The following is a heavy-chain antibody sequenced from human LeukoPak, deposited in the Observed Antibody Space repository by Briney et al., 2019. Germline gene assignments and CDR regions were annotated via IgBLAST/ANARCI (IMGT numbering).Heavy chain of an antibody. CDR3: ARRDSSGYYFY. D-gene: IGHD3-22*01. J-gene: IGHJ4*02. CDR1: GGSFSGYY. CDR2: INHSGST. Sequence: SETLSLTCAVYGGSFSGYYWSWIRQPPGKGLEWIGEINHSGSTNYNPSLKSRVTISVDTSKNQFSLKLSSVTAADTAVYYCARRDSSGYYFYWGQGTLVTVSS. V-gene: IGHV4-34*01.